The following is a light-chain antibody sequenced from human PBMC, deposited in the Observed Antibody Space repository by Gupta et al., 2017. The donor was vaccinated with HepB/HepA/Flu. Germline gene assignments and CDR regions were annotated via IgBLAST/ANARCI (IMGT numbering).Light chain of an antibody. CDR1: QSIRSD. J-gene: IGKJ1*01. V-gene: IGKV1-39*01. CDR3: QQSYSTPRT. CDR2: AAS. Sequence: DIQMTQSPSSLSASVGDRVTITCRGSQSIRSDLNWYQQKPGKAPKLLIYAASSWQSGVPSRFRGSGSGTEFTLTISSLQPEDFATYYCQQSYSTPRTFGQGTKVEIK.